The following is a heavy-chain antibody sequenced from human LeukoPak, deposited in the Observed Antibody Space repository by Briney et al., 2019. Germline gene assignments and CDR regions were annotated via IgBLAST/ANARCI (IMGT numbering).Heavy chain of an antibody. CDR1: GGSICSYY. CDR3: ARTGPANTFDC. J-gene: IGHJ4*02. D-gene: IGHD2/OR15-2a*01. V-gene: IGHV4-4*07. CDR2: IYTSGST. Sequence: SETPSHTRTRPGGSICSYYGCSRPDTVRKGLWWMGRIYTSGSTNYNPSLKSRVTMSVDTTKNQFSLKLSSVPGADTRVYYCARTGPANTFDCWGQGTLVTVSS.